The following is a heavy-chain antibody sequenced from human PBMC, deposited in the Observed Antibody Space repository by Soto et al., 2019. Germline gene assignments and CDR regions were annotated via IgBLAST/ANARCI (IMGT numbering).Heavy chain of an antibody. Sequence: PAGSLRLSCLASGFSFNSFNMNWIRRAPGRGLEWVASISVSGDNIYYGDSMQGRFTISRDNSKRSVFLDLNSLRVEDTAVYYCARDLGLLKSMFDYWGQGTLVTVSS. D-gene: IGHD2-8*01. V-gene: IGHV3-21*01. CDR1: GFSFNSFN. CDR2: ISVSGDNI. J-gene: IGHJ4*02. CDR3: ARDLGLLKSMFDY.